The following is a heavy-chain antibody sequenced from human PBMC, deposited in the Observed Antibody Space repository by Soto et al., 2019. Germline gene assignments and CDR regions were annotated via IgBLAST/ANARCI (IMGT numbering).Heavy chain of an antibody. D-gene: IGHD3-10*01. CDR1: GGSINDDTYY. Sequence: SETLSLTCTVSGGSINDDTYYWGWIRQPPGKGLEWIGSIYYSGTSSYNPSLESRVTMSVDTSKKQLSLRLRSVTAADTAVYYCVRHVFITVVRGVVITLEYYSGMDVWGQGTKVTVSS. J-gene: IGHJ6*02. CDR2: IYYSGTS. V-gene: IGHV4-39*01. CDR3: VRHVFITVVRGVVITLEYYSGMDV.